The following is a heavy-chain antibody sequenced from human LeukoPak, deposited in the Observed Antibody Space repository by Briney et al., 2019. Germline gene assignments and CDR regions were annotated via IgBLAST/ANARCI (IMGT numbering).Heavy chain of an antibody. CDR3: ARGQYYDFWSAYDAFDI. D-gene: IGHD3-3*01. V-gene: IGHV4-59*08. CDR2: IYYSGST. J-gene: IGHJ3*02. CDR1: GGSISSYY. Sequence: SETLSPTCTVSGGSISSYYWSWIRQPPGKGLEWIGYIYYSGSTNYNPSLKSRVTISVDTSKNQFSLKLSSVTAADTAVYYCARGQYYDFWSAYDAFDIWGQGTMVTVSS.